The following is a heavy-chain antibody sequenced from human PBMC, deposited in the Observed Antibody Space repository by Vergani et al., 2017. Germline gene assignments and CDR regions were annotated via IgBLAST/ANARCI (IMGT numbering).Heavy chain of an antibody. CDR1: GFTFSSYS. CDR2: ISSSSSYI. V-gene: IGHV3-21*04. CDR3: AKGYSVSPYYFDY. J-gene: IGHJ4*02. Sequence: EVQLVESGGGLVKPGGSLRLSCAASGFTFSSYSMNWVRQAPGKGLEWVSSISSSSSYIYYADSVKGRFTISRDNSKNTLYLQMNSLRAEDTAVYYCAKGYSVSPYYFDYWGQGTLVTVSS. D-gene: IGHD6-13*01.